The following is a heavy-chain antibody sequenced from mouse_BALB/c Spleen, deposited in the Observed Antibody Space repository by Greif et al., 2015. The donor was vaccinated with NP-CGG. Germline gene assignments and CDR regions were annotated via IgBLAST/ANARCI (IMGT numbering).Heavy chain of an antibody. CDR1: GFTFSDYY. CDR2: ISDGGSYT. D-gene: IGHD2-14*01. CDR3: ARDLYRYDGGMAFAC. J-gene: IGHJ3*01. Sequence: EVQGVESGGGLVKPGGSLKLSCAASGFTFSDYYMYWVRQTPEKRLEWVATISDGGSYTYYPDSVKGRFTISRDNAKNNLYLQMSSLKSEDTAMYYCARDLYRYDGGMAFACWGQGTLVTVSA. V-gene: IGHV5-4*02.